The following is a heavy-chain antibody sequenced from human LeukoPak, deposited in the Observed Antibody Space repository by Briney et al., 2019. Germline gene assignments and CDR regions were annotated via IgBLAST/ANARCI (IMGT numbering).Heavy chain of an antibody. CDR2: ISGSSSTI. J-gene: IGHJ3*02. Sequence: GGSLRPSCAASGFTFNTNSMNWVRQAPGKGLEWVSYISGSSSTIYYADSVKGRFTISRDNAKNSLYLQMNSLRAEDTAVYYCAREAGILGAFDIWGQGTMVTVSS. CDR3: AREAGILGAFDI. D-gene: IGHD5-18*01. V-gene: IGHV3-48*04. CDR1: GFTFNTNS.